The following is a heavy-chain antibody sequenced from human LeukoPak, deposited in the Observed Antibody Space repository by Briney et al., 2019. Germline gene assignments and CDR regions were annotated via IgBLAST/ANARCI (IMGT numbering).Heavy chain of an antibody. J-gene: IGHJ6*02. Sequence: GESLRLSCAASGFTFSNYAMSWVRQAPGKGLEWVSAISGSGISTYYADSVKGRFTISRDNFKNTLYLQMNSLRAEDTAVYYCAKAPAYGMDVWGQGTTVTVSS. CDR3: AKAPAYGMDV. D-gene: IGHD2-2*01. CDR1: GFTFSNYA. CDR2: ISGSGIST. V-gene: IGHV3-23*01.